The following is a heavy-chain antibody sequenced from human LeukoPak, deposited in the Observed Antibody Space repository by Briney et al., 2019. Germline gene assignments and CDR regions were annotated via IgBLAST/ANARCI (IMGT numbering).Heavy chain of an antibody. CDR2: INHSGST. D-gene: IGHD6-13*01. V-gene: IGHV4-34*01. CDR1: GGSFSGYY. J-gene: IGHJ4*02. Sequence: SETLSLTCAVYGGSFSGYYWSWIRQPPGKGLEWIGGINHSGSTNYNPSLKSRVTISVDTSKNQFSLKLSSVTAADTAVYYCARGAYSSSWYYFDYWGQGTLVTVSS. CDR3: ARGAYSSSWYYFDY.